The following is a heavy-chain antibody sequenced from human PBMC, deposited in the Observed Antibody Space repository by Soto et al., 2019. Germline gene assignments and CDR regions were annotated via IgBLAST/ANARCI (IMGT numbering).Heavy chain of an antibody. D-gene: IGHD6-19*01. V-gene: IGHV5-51*01. CDR2: IYPGDSDT. CDR1: GYTFSGYW. Sequence: GESLKISCKGSGYTFSGYWIGWVRQMPGKGLEWMGIIYPGDSDTRYSPSFQGQVTMPVDKSINTAYLQWSSLKPSDTATYYCARPLSSGWAGADYWGQGTLVTVSS. J-gene: IGHJ4*02. CDR3: ARPLSSGWAGADY.